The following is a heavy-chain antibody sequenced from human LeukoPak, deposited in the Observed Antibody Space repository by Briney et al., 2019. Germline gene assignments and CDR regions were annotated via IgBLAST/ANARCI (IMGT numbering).Heavy chain of an antibody. D-gene: IGHD2-2*01. CDR3: ARVGAYCTSTSCLDY. CDR2: ISAYNGNT. CDR1: GYTFTNYG. V-gene: IGHV1-18*01. Sequence: GASVKVSCKASGYTFTNYGISWVRQAPGQGLEWMGWISAYNGNTNYAQKLQGRVTMTTDTSTSTAYMELRSLTSDDTAVYYCARVGAYCTSTSCLDYLGQGTLVTVSS. J-gene: IGHJ4*02.